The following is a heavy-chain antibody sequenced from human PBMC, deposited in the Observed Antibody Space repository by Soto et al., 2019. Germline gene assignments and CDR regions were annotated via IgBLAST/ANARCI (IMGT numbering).Heavy chain of an antibody. J-gene: IGHJ4*02. Sequence: GGSLRLSCAASGFTVSSNYMSWVRQAPGKGLEWVSVIYSGGSTYYADSVKGRFTISRDNSKNTLYLQMNSLRAEDTAVYYCARESAADYSNYGPSGFDYWGQGTLVTVSS. CDR1: GFTVSSNY. CDR2: IYSGGST. V-gene: IGHV3-66*01. D-gene: IGHD4-4*01. CDR3: ARESAADYSNYGPSGFDY.